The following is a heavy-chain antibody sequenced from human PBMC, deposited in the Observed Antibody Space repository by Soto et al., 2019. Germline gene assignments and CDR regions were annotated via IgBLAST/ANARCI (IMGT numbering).Heavy chain of an antibody. CDR2: TSGYNGNT. J-gene: IGHJ1*01. V-gene: IGHV1-18*01. D-gene: IGHD3-10*01. Sequence: GPEWMEWTSGYNGNTNYAKKFQGRVTVTKDTSTRKAYMQLRGLIPEDTVVYYAARDKRSSGAVFVHWGQGTRVTVTS. CDR3: ARDKRSSGAVFVH.